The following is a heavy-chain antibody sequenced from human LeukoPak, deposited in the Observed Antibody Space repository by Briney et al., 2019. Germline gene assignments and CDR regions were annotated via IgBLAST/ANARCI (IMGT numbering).Heavy chain of an antibody. Sequence: GESLKISCKGSGYCFPTFWIGWVRQMPGKGLEWMGIIYPDDSNTRYSPSFQGQVTISADKSISTAYLQWSSLKASDTAMYYCVRPSGGYNHRTVFDYWGQGTLVTVSS. CDR3: VRPSGGYNHRTVFDY. V-gene: IGHV5-51*01. CDR1: GYCFPTFW. J-gene: IGHJ4*02. D-gene: IGHD5-24*01. CDR2: IYPDDSNT.